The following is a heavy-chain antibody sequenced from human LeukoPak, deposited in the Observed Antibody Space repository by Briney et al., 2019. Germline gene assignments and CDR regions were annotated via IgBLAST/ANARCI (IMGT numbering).Heavy chain of an antibody. CDR3: ARHLIVGATTGDYYYMDV. V-gene: IGHV1-69*05. Sequence: SVKVSCKASGGTLSSYAISWVRQAPGHGLEWMGGIIPIFGTANYAQKFQGRVTITTDESTSTAYMELSSLRSEDTAVYYCARHLIVGATTGDYYYMDVWGKGTTVTVSS. CDR2: IIPIFGTA. J-gene: IGHJ6*03. D-gene: IGHD1-26*01. CDR1: GGTLSSYA.